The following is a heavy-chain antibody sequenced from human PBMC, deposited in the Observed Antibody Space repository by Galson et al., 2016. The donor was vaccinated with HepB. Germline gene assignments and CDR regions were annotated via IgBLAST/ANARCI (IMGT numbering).Heavy chain of an antibody. D-gene: IGHD2-15*01. V-gene: IGHV3-11*04. CDR2: INGSGKSK. J-gene: IGHJ6*02. CDR3: VREKVVVTATGNSYCGLDV. Sequence: LRLSCAASGFSFSDAWMTWVRQAPGKGLEWVSYINGSGKSKDYADSVKGRFTISRDNAKSSLYLQMNSLRDEDTAVYYCVREKVVVTATGNSYCGLDVWGQGTTVTVS. CDR1: GFSFSDAW.